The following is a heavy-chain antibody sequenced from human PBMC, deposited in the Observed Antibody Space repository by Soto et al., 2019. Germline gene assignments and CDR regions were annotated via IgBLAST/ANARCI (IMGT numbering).Heavy chain of an antibody. CDR2: IYHSGST. Sequence: QVQLQESGPGLVKPSGTLSLTCAVSGGSISSSNWWSWVRQPPGKGLEWIGEIYHSGSTNYNPSLKSRVNISVDKSKNQCALKLSSVTAADTAVYYCARESKIAAVYYGMDVWGQGTTVTVSS. D-gene: IGHD6-13*01. J-gene: IGHJ6*02. V-gene: IGHV4-4*02. CDR1: GGSISSSNW. CDR3: ARESKIAAVYYGMDV.